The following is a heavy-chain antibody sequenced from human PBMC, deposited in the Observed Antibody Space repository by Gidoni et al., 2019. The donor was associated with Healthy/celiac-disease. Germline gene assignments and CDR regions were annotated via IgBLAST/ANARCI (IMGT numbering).Heavy chain of an antibody. CDR1: GGTFSSYA. J-gene: IGHJ6*02. CDR2: IIPIFGTA. D-gene: IGHD1-1*01. V-gene: IGHV1-69*01. Sequence: QGQLVQSGAEVKKPGSSVKVSCKASGGTFSSYAISWVRQAPGQGLDWIGGIIPIFGTANYAQKFQGRGTITADESTSTAYMELSSLRSEDTAVYYCARDLKDDSKYYYYYGMDVWGQGTTVTVSS. CDR3: ARDLKDDSKYYYYYGMDV.